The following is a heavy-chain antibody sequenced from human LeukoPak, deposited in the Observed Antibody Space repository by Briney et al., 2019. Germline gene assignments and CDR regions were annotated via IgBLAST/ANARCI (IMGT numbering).Heavy chain of an antibody. Sequence: PGGSLRLSCAGAGFVFSAFRMIWIRQTPGKGLEWIAYISRDGTITHYGDSVRGRFTTSRDDAKSSLFLRMDNLRAEDTAVYYCAKRGVGIAAAIDYWGQGTLVTVSS. V-gene: IGHV3-48*01. CDR1: GFVFSAFR. CDR2: ISRDGTIT. D-gene: IGHD6-13*01. J-gene: IGHJ4*02. CDR3: AKRGVGIAAAIDY.